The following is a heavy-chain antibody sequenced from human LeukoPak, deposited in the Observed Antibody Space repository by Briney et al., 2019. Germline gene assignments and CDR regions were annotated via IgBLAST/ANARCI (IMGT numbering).Heavy chain of an antibody. CDR1: GGSISSSNYY. V-gene: IGHV4-39*01. CDR2: IYYSGTT. Sequence: SETLSLTCTVSGGSISSSNYYWGWLRQPPGTGLEWIGSIYYSGTTYSNPSLKSRVIISVDTSKTQFSLKLSSVSAADTAVYYCTRRASGGPIDYWGQGTLVTVSS. CDR3: TRRASGGPIDY. D-gene: IGHD3-3*01. J-gene: IGHJ4*02.